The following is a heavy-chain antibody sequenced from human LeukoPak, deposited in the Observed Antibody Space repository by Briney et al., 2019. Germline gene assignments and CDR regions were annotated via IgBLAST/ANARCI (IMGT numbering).Heavy chain of an antibody. J-gene: IGHJ3*02. CDR3: ARDFRCSGGSCYSDAFDI. CDR2: IYTSGST. CDR1: GGSISSYY. Sequence: PSETLSLTCTVSGGSISSYYWSWIRQPAGKGLEWIGRIYTSGSTNYNPSLKSRVTMSVDTSKNQFSLKLSSVTAADTAVYYRARDFRCSGGSCYSDAFDIWGQGTMVTVSS. V-gene: IGHV4-4*07. D-gene: IGHD2-15*01.